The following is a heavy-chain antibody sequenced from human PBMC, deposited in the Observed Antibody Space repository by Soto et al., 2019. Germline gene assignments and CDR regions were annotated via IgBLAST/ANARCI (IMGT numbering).Heavy chain of an antibody. Sequence: PAGSLSLSCAVSGYNFGTTWMCGLSQAPGKGLECEANLNLDGTGTDYVASVEGRFTMSRDNAKNSLTLEMSSLIAEDTAVLYYARHGQWCYELWGQGTLVTVAS. CDR3: ARHGQWCYEL. CDR2: LNLDGTGT. V-gene: IGHV3-7*03. CDR1: GYNFGTTW. J-gene: IGHJ4*02. D-gene: IGHD2-2*01.